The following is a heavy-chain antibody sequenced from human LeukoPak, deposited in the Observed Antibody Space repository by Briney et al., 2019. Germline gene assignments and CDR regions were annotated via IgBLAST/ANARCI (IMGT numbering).Heavy chain of an antibody. J-gene: IGHJ1*01. Sequence: GESLKISCKGSGYSLTSYWIGWVRQMPGKGLEWMGIIYPGDSDTRYSPSFQGQVTISADKSISTAYLQWSSLKASDTAMYYCARHLIWDYDSSGVDFQHWGQGTLVTVSS. CDR3: ARHLIWDYDSSGVDFQH. V-gene: IGHV5-51*01. D-gene: IGHD3-22*01. CDR2: IYPGDSDT. CDR1: GYSLTSYW.